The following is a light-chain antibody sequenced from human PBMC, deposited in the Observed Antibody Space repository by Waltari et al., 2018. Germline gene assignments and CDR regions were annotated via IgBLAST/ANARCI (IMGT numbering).Light chain of an antibody. CDR1: QGIASY. V-gene: IGKV1-39*01. J-gene: IGKJ2*01. CDR3: QQTYDTPHT. CDR2: VAS. Sequence: DVQVTQSPSSLSVSVGDRVTIICRASQGIASYLNWYQQTPGKAPKLLIYVASRLQSGVPSRFVGGGSGTEYTLTIDSLQPEDFATYYCQQTYDTPHTFGQGTKLEIK.